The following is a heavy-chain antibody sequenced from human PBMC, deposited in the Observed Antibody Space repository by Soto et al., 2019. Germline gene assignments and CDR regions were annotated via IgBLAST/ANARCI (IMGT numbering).Heavy chain of an antibody. D-gene: IGHD6-13*01. Sequence: GGSLRLSCAASGFTFSSDGMHWFRQAPGKGLEWVAIISNDGNNQYYGESVKGRFTISRDNSKNTLYLQMNSLRAEDTAVYYCAKGGGDSSAFEIWGQGTMVTVS. J-gene: IGHJ3*02. V-gene: IGHV3-30*18. CDR1: GFTFSSDG. CDR3: AKGGGDSSAFEI. CDR2: ISNDGNNQ.